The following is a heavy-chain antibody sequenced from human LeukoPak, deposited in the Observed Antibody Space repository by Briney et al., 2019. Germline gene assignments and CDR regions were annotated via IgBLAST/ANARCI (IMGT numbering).Heavy chain of an antibody. J-gene: IGHJ6*02. CDR2: INQDGSEK. D-gene: IGHD3-3*01. CDR3: AREGEYYDFWSGYPLDFYGLDV. Sequence: GGSLRLSCAASGFTFTSYWMSWVRQAPGKGLERVANINQDGSEKYYVDSVKGRFTISRDNAKNSLYLQMNSLRAEDTAVYYCAREGEYYDFWSGYPLDFYGLDVWGQGTTVTVSS. V-gene: IGHV3-7*05. CDR1: GFTFTSYW.